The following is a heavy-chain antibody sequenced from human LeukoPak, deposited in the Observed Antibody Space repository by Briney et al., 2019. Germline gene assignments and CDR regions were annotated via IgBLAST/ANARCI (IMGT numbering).Heavy chain of an antibody. J-gene: IGHJ4*02. Sequence: GGSLRLSCAASGFTFSSYAMHWVRQAPGKGLEWVAVISYDGSNKYYADSVKGRFTISRDNAKNSLYVQMNSLRAEDTAVYYCARDRSSGWPGIFDYWGQGTLVTVSS. V-gene: IGHV3-30-3*01. CDR2: ISYDGSNK. CDR1: GFTFSSYA. D-gene: IGHD6-19*01. CDR3: ARDRSSGWPGIFDY.